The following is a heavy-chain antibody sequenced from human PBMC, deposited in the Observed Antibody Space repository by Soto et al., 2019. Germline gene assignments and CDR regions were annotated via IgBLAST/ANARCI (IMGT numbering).Heavy chain of an antibody. CDR2: TYYRSKWYN. V-gene: IGHV6-1*01. D-gene: IGHD1-7*01. CDR3: AREDWNYGLHYYYYYGMDV. CDR1: GDSVPSNSAA. J-gene: IGHJ6*02. Sequence: SQTLSLTCAISGDSVPSNSAAWNWIRQSPSRGLEWLGRTYYRSKWYNDYAVSVKSRITINPDTSKNQFSLQLNSVTPEDTAVYYCAREDWNYGLHYYYYYGMDVWGQGTTVTVSS.